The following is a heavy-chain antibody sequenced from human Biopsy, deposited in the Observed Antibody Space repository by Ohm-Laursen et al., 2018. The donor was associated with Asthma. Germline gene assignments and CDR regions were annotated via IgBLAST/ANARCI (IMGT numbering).Heavy chain of an antibody. J-gene: IGHJ3*01. V-gene: IGHV1-3*04. CDR2: VNTGNGDT. D-gene: IGHD3-9*01. CDR3: ARTYYDFLTGQVKDVFGV. CDR1: GYNFISFA. Sequence: SVKASCKASGYNFISFAIHWVRQAPGQRIEWMGWVNTGNGDTKYSQKFQGRVTITRDTSASTAYMELRSLRSEDMATYYCARTYYDFLTGQVKDVFGVWGQGTMVTVSS.